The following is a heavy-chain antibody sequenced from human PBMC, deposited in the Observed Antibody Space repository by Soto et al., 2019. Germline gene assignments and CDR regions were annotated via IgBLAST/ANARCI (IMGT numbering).Heavy chain of an antibody. CDR2: ISYDGSNK. CDR3: AKTELRLLEWLYIPHFDY. Sequence: QVQPVESGGGVVQPGRSLRLSCAASGFTFSSYGMHWVRQAPGKGLEWVAVISYDGSNKYYAESVKGRFTISRDNSKNTLYLQMNSLRAEDTAVYYCAKTELRLLEWLYIPHFDYWGQGTLVTVSS. CDR1: GFTFSSYG. V-gene: IGHV3-30*18. D-gene: IGHD3-3*01. J-gene: IGHJ4*02.